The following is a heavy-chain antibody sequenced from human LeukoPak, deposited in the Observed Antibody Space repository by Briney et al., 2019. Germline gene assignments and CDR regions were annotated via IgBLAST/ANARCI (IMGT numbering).Heavy chain of an antibody. CDR1: GGTFSSYA. V-gene: IGHV1-69*01. CDR2: IIPIFGTA. CDR3: ARDLSGYDLWSGGYYYYYYMDV. D-gene: IGHD3-3*01. J-gene: IGHJ6*03. Sequence: ASVKVSCKASGGTFSSYAIRWVRQAPGQGLEWMGGIIPIFGTANYAQKFQGRVTITADESTSTAYMELCSLRSEDTAVYYCARDLSGYDLWSGGYYYYYYMDVWGKGTTVTVSS.